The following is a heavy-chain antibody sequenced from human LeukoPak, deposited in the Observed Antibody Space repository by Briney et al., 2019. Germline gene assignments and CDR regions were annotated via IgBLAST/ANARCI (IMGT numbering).Heavy chain of an antibody. Sequence: SVKVSCKASGGTFSSYAISWVRQAPGQGLEWMGRIIPIFGTANYAQKFQGRATITTDESTSTAYMGLSSLRSEDTAVYYCARDREQWAFDYWGQGALVTVSS. D-gene: IGHD6-19*01. V-gene: IGHV1-69*05. CDR2: IIPIFGTA. CDR3: ARDREQWAFDY. J-gene: IGHJ4*02. CDR1: GGTFSSYA.